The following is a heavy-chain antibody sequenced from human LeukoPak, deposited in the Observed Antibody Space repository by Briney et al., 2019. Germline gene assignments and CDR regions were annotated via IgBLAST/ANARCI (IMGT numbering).Heavy chain of an antibody. V-gene: IGHV3-30*02. CDR2: IRYDGSNK. CDR1: GFTFSSYG. D-gene: IGHD3-22*01. CDR3: ARSGHYYDSSGYYYFDY. Sequence: GGSLRLSCAASGFTFSSYGMHWVRQAPGKGLEWVAFIRYDGSNKYYADSVKGRFTISRDNAKNSLYLQMNSLRAEDTAVYYCARSGHYYDSSGYYYFDYWGQGTLVTVSS. J-gene: IGHJ4*02.